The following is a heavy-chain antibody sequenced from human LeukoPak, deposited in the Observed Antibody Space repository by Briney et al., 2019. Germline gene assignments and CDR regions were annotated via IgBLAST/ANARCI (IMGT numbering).Heavy chain of an antibody. J-gene: IGHJ6*02. CDR2: ISASSSYI. V-gene: IGHV3-21*01. Sequence: GGSLRLSCAASGFTFSSFSMNWVRQAPGQGLEWVSSISASSSYIYYADSVKGRFTISRDNAKNSLYLQMNSLRAEDTAVYYCARGIAVAGTPRYGMDVWGQGTTVTVSS. D-gene: IGHD6-19*01. CDR3: ARGIAVAGTPRYGMDV. CDR1: GFTFSSFS.